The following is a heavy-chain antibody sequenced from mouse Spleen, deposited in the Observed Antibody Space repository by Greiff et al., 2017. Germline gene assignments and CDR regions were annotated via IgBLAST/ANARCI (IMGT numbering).Heavy chain of an antibody. CDR3: ARGGLLYAMDY. CDR2: INPSTGGT. CDR1: GYSFTGYY. D-gene: IGHD1-1*01. Sequence: EVHLVESGPELVKPGASVKISCKASGYSFTGYYMNWVKQSPEKSLEWIGEINPSTGGTTYNQKFKAKATLTVDKSSSTAYMQLKSLTSEDSAVYYCARGGLLYAMDYWGQGTPVTVSS. J-gene: IGHJ4*01. V-gene: IGHV1-42*01.